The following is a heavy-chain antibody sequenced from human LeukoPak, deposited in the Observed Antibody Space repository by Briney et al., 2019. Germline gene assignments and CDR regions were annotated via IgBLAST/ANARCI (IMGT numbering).Heavy chain of an antibody. CDR2: IRYDGSNK. CDR3: ARSFEYGGNVYYYYYYMDV. CDR1: GFTFSSYG. J-gene: IGHJ6*03. V-gene: IGHV3-30*02. Sequence: GGSLRLSCAASGFTFSSYGMHWVRQAPGKGLEWVAFIRYDGSNKYYADSVKGRFTISRDNSKNTVYLQMNSLRAEDTAVYYCARSFEYGGNVYYYYYYMDVWGKGTTVTVSS. D-gene: IGHD4-23*01.